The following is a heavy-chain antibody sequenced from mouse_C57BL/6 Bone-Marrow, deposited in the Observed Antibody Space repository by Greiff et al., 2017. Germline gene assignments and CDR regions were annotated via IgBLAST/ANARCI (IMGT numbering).Heavy chain of an antibody. Sequence: VQLQESGAELARPGASVKLSCTASGYTFPSYGIRWVKQRTGQGLEWIGEIYPRSGNTYYNEKFKGKATLTADKSSSTAYMELRSLTSEDSAVYFCASPNYYGSSDYWGQGTTLTVSS. CDR1: GYTFPSYG. V-gene: IGHV1-81*01. D-gene: IGHD1-1*01. CDR3: ASPNYYGSSDY. J-gene: IGHJ2*01. CDR2: IYPRSGNT.